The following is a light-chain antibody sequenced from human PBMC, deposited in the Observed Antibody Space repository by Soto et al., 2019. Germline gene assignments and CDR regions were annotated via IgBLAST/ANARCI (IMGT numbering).Light chain of an antibody. CDR3: QKYNNWPWT. CDR2: GAS. J-gene: IGKJ1*01. Sequence: EIVMTQSPATLSVSPGGRATLSCRASQSISDTLAWYQQKPGQAPRLLIHGASTRATGFPARFSGSGSGTDFTLNISSLQSEDFAVYYCQKYNNWPWTFGQGTKVDIK. V-gene: IGKV3-15*01. CDR1: QSISDT.